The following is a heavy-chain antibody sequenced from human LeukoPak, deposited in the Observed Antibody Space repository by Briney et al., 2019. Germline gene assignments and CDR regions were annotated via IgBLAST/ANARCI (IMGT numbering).Heavy chain of an antibody. J-gene: IGHJ4*02. CDR1: GGSISSYY. Sequence: SETLSLTCTVSGGSISSYYWGWIRQPPGKGLEWIRSIYYSGSTYYNPSLKSRVTISVDTSKNQFSLKLSSVTAADAAVYYCARLRRYSGSYYEDFDAAYYFDYWGQGTLVTVSS. D-gene: IGHD1-26*01. V-gene: IGHV4-39*01. CDR2: IYYSGST. CDR3: ARLRRYSGSYYEDFDAAYYFDY.